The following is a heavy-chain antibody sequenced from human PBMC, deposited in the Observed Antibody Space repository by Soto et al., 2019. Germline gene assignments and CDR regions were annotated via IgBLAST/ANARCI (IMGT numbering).Heavy chain of an antibody. CDR3: ATGPERTIAVAGDAVFDY. V-gene: IGHV1-24*01. J-gene: IGHJ4*02. D-gene: IGHD6-19*01. CDR1: GYTLTELS. Sequence: GASVKVSCKVSGYTLTELSMHWVRQAPGKGLEWMGGFDPEDGETIYAQKFQGRVTMTEDTSTDTAYMELSSLRSEDTAVYYCATGPERTIAVAGDAVFDYWGQGTLVTVPS. CDR2: FDPEDGET.